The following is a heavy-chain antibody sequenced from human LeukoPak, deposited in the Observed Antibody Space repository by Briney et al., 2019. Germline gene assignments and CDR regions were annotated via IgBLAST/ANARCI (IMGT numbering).Heavy chain of an antibody. V-gene: IGHV3-21*01. D-gene: IGHD6-13*01. CDR1: GLTFSSYS. Sequence: GGGLVQPGGSLRLSCAASGLTFSSYSMNWVRQAPGKGLEWVSSISSSSSYIYYADSVKGRFTISRDNAKNSLYLQMNSLRAEDTAVYYCARLAAASSYNAFDIWGQGTMVTVSS. CDR2: ISSSSSYI. CDR3: ARLAAASSYNAFDI. J-gene: IGHJ3*02.